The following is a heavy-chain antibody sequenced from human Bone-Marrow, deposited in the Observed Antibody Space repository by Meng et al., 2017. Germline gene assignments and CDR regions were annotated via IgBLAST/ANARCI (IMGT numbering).Heavy chain of an antibody. V-gene: IGHV3-33*01. J-gene: IGHJ4*02. CDR3: ARDFQYYYDSSGYYHNTFDY. CDR2: IWYDGSNK. CDR1: GFTFSSYG. D-gene: IGHD3-22*01. Sequence: GESLKISCAASGFTFSSYGMHWVRQAPGKGLEWVAVIWYDGSNKYYADSVKGRFTISRDNSKNTLYLQMNSLRAEDTAVYYCARDFQYYYDSSGYYHNTFDYWGQGTLVTVSS.